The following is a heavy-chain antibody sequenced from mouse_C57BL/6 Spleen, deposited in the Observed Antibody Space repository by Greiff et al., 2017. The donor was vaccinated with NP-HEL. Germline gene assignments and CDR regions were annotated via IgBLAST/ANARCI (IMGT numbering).Heavy chain of an antibody. CDR2: IDPEDGDT. CDR3: TVYYYGSSAMDY. CDR1: GFNIKDYY. V-gene: IGHV14-1*01. Sequence: VQLKQSGAELVRPGASVKLSCTASGFNIKDYYMHWVKQRPEQGLEWIGRIDPEDGDTEYAPKFQGKATMTADTSSNTAYLQLSSLTSEDTAVYYCTVYYYGSSAMDYWGQGTSVTVSS. J-gene: IGHJ4*01. D-gene: IGHD1-1*01.